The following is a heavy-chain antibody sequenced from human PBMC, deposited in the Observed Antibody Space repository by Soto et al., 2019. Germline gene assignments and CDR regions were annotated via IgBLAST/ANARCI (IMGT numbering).Heavy chain of an antibody. CDR3: ARGGDSSGYYGRIYGDY. D-gene: IGHD3-22*01. J-gene: IGHJ4*02. CDR2: IYPGDSDT. CDR1: GYSFTSYW. Sequence: HGESLKISCKGSGYSFTSYWIGWVRQMPWKGLEWMGIIYPGDSDTRYSPSFQGQVTISADKSISTAYLQWSSLKASDTAMYYCARGGDSSGYYGRIYGDYWGQGTLVTVSS. V-gene: IGHV5-51*01.